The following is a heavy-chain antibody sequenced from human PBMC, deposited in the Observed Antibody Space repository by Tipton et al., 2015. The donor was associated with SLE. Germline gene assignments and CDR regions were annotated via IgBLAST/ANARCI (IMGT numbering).Heavy chain of an antibody. CDR3: ARVVYNSRAFDV. CDR2: IYTSGST. D-gene: IGHD1-20*01. Sequence: TLSLTCTVSGGSITDVTYYWSWIRQPAGKGLEWIGRIYTSGSTNYNPSLKSRVTISVDTSTNQFSLKLTTVTAADTAVYYCARVVYNSRAFDVWAKGTTVTVSS. CDR1: GGSITDVTYY. V-gene: IGHV4-61*02. J-gene: IGHJ6*04.